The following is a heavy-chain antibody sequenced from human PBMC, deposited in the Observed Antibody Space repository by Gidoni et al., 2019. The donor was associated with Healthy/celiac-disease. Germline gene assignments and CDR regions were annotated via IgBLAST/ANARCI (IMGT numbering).Heavy chain of an antibody. CDR2: ISGSGGST. J-gene: IGHJ6*02. D-gene: IGHD6-19*01. Sequence: EVQLLASGGGLVQPGGSLRLSCAASGFTFSSYAMSWVRQAPGKGLEWVSAISGSGGSTYYADSVKGRFTISRDNSKNTLYLQMNSLRAEDTAVYYCAKFSGWYDVRTDYGMDVWGQGTTVTVSS. CDR3: AKFSGWYDVRTDYGMDV. CDR1: GFTFSSYA. V-gene: IGHV3-23*01.